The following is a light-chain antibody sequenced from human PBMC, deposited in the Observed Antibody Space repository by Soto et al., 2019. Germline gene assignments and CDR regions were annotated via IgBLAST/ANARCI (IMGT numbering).Light chain of an antibody. J-gene: IGKJ3*01. CDR2: KVS. V-gene: IGKV2-30*02. CDR3: MQTTHWPPFT. CDR1: QSLVHSDGNTY. Sequence: DVVMTQSPLSLSVTLGQPASISCRSSQSLVHSDGNTYLNWFQQRPGQSPRRLIYKVSNWDSGVPDRFSGSGSGADFTLKISRVEAEDVGFYYCMQTTHWPPFTFGPGTKVDIK.